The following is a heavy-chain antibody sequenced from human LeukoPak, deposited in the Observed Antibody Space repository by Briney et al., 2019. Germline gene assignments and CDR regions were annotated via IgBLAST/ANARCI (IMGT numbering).Heavy chain of an antibody. J-gene: IGHJ4*02. V-gene: IGHV3-53*01. Sequence: GGSLRLSCAASGFTVSSNYMSWVRQAPGKGLEWVSVIYSGGNTYYADSVKGQFTISRDNFKNTLYLQMNSLRAEDTAVYYCARCSHYYDSSGYSRVFDYWGQGTLVTVSS. CDR1: GFTVSSNY. D-gene: IGHD3-22*01. CDR2: IYSGGNT. CDR3: ARCSHYYDSSGYSRVFDY.